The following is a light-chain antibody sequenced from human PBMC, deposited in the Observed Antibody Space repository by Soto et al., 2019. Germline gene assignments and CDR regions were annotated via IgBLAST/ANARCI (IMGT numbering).Light chain of an antibody. J-gene: IGKJ1*01. CDR3: LQDYHYPRP. CDR2: GAT. Sequence: ALQMTQSPSSLSASVGDRVTITCRASQDIRTELGWYQQKPGTAPKLLIYGATTLQSGVPSRFSGSGSGTDFNLTISGLQPEDFASYYCLQDYHYPRPFGQGTKVEVK. V-gene: IGKV1-6*01. CDR1: QDIRTE.